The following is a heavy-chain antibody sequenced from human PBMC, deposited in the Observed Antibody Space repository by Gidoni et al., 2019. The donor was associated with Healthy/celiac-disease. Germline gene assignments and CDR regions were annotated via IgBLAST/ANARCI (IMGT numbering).Heavy chain of an antibody. CDR1: GFTFSSYS. J-gene: IGHJ3*02. CDR2: ISSSSSYI. Sequence: EVQLVESGGGLVKPGGSLRLSCAASGFTFSSYSMNWVRQAPGKGLEWVSSISSSSSYIYYADSVKGRFTISRDNAKNSLYLQMNSLRAEDTAVYYCARGGYSGSYGGAFDIWGQGTMVTVSS. CDR3: ARGGYSGSYGGAFDI. V-gene: IGHV3-21*01. D-gene: IGHD1-26*01.